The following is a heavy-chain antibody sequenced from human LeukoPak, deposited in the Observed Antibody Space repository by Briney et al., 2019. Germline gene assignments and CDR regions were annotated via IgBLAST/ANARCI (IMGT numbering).Heavy chain of an antibody. CDR3: ARDYYGSGSFHY. J-gene: IGHJ4*02. V-gene: IGHV1-18*01. D-gene: IGHD3-10*01. CDR2: ISAYNGNT. Sequence: ASVKVSCKASGYTFTSYGISWVRQAPGQGLEGMGCISAYNGNTNYAQKLQGRVTITTDTSTSTTNMDLRSLRSADASVYYCARDYYGSGSFHYWGQGTLVTVSS. CDR1: GYTFTSYG.